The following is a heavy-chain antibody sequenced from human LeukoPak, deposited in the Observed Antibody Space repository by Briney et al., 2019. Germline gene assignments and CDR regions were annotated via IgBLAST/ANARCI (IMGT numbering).Heavy chain of an antibody. V-gene: IGHV3-7*01. J-gene: IGHJ4*02. CDR3: ARGYRRDGYSFDY. CDR1: GFTFSSYW. D-gene: IGHD5-24*01. Sequence: PGRSLRLSCAASGFTFSSYWMSWVRQAPGKGLEWVANIKQDGSDKYYVDSVKGRFTISRDNAQNSLYLQMNSLRAEDTAVYYCARGYRRDGYSFDYWGQGTLVTVSS. CDR2: IKQDGSDK.